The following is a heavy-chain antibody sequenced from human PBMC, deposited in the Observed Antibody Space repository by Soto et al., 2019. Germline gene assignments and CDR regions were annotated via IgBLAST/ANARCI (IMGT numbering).Heavy chain of an antibody. V-gene: IGHV1-18*01. D-gene: IGHD3-22*01. Sequence: QVQVVQSGAEVKKPGASVKVSCKASGYTFTTYGISWVRQAPGQGLEWMGWISAYNGNTNYAQKLQGRVTMATDTSTSTAYMELRSLRSDDTAVYYCARGRDDDSSVYSFYGLDVWGQGTTFTVSS. J-gene: IGHJ6*02. CDR2: ISAYNGNT. CDR3: ARGRDDDSSVYSFYGLDV. CDR1: GYTFTTYG.